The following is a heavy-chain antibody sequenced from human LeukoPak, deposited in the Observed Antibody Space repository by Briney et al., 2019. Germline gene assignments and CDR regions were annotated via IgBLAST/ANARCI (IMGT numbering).Heavy chain of an antibody. V-gene: IGHV4-59*01. J-gene: IGHJ4*02. CDR3: ARAVSSWSFDY. D-gene: IGHD6-13*01. Sequence: SETLSLTCTVSGGSISSYYWSWIRQPPGKGLEWIGYIYYSGITSYNPSLKSRVTISVDTSKNQFSLKLNSVTAADTAVYYCARAVSSWSFDYWGQGTLVTVSS. CDR1: GGSISSYY. CDR2: IYYSGIT.